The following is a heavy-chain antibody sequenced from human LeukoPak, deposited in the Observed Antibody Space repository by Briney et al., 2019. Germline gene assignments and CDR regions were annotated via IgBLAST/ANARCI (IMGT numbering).Heavy chain of an antibody. CDR2: VGNNEKTI. D-gene: IGHD1-26*01. CDR3: ARERQGGATPFDY. CDR1: GFTFTGHS. Sequence: GGSLRLSCVASGFTFTGHSMHWVRQAPGKGLEWVAVVGNNEKTIFYADSLKGRFTISRDNSKNSVYLQMNSLRDEDTAVYYCARERQGGATPFDYWGQGSLVTVSS. V-gene: IGHV3-30*04. J-gene: IGHJ4*02.